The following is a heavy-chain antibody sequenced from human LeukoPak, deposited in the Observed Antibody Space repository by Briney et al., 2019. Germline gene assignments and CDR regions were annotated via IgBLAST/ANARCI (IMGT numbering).Heavy chain of an antibody. V-gene: IGHV4-59*01. CDR1: GGSISSYY. D-gene: IGHD1-26*01. CDR2: IYYSEST. J-gene: IGHJ4*02. CDR3: ARDQEISGSYDY. Sequence: PSETLSLTCTVSGGSISSYYWSWIRQPPGKGLEWIGYIYYSESTNYNPSLKSRVTISVDTSKNQFSLKLSSVTAADTAVYYCARDQEISGSYDYWGQGTLVTVSS.